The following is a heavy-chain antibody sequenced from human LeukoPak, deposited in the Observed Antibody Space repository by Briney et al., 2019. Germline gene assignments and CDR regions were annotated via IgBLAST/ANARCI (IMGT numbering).Heavy chain of an antibody. CDR3: AKDGVVPAAAAYYFDY. Sequence: GGSLRLSCAASGFTFSSYSMNWVRQAPGKGLEWVSAISGSGGSTYYADSVKGRFTISRDNSKNTLYLQMSSLRAEDTAVYYCAKDGVVPAAAAYYFDYWGQGTLVTVSS. J-gene: IGHJ4*02. CDR1: GFTFSSYS. D-gene: IGHD2-2*01. CDR2: ISGSGGST. V-gene: IGHV3-23*01.